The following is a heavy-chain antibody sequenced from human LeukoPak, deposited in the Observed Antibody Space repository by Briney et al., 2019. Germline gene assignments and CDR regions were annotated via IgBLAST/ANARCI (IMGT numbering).Heavy chain of an antibody. CDR3: QVVVVAARDY. Sequence: ASVKVSCKASGGTFSSCAISWVRQAPGQGLEWMGRIIPIFGTANYAQKFQGRVTITTDESTSTAYMELSSLRSEDTAVYYCQVVVVAARDYWGQGTLVTVSS. CDR2: IIPIFGTA. CDR1: GGTFSSCA. V-gene: IGHV1-69*05. J-gene: IGHJ4*02. D-gene: IGHD2-15*01.